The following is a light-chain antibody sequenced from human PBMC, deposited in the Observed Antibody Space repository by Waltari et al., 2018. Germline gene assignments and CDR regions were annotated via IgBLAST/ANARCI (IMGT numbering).Light chain of an antibody. CDR2: LGS. Sequence: EIVMTQSPVSLPVTPGEPASIPSRSSHSLLHSNGYTYLDWYLQKPGQSPQLLIYLGSSRASGVSDRFSGSGSGTDFTLRISRVEAEDVGLYYCMQALQTPTFGPGTKVEIK. CDR3: MQALQTPT. V-gene: IGKV2-28*01. J-gene: IGKJ3*01. CDR1: HSLLHSNGYTY.